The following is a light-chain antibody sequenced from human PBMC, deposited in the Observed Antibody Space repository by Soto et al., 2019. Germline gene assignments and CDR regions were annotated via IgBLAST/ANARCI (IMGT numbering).Light chain of an antibody. Sequence: EIVMTQSPATLSVSPGERVTLSCRASQSVSGNLAWYQQKPGQAPRLLIYGASTRATGIPARFSGSESGTEFTLKISRIENEDFAVYYCQQRSNWLFGPGTKVDIK. CDR1: QSVSGN. V-gene: IGKV3-15*01. CDR2: GAS. J-gene: IGKJ3*01. CDR3: QQRSNWL.